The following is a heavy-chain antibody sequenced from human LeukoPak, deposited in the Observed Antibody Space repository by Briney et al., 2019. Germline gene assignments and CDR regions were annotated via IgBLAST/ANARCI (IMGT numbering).Heavy chain of an antibody. D-gene: IGHD3-16*01. CDR3: ARAGWGGYYFDY. CDR1: GGSISSYY. J-gene: IGHJ4*02. Sequence: SETLSLTCTVSGGSISSYYWSWVRQPPGKGLEWIGDIYYSGSTNYNPSLKSRVTISVDTSKNQFSLKLSSVTAADTAVYYCARAGWGGYYFDYWGQGTLVTVSS. V-gene: IGHV4-59*01. CDR2: IYYSGST.